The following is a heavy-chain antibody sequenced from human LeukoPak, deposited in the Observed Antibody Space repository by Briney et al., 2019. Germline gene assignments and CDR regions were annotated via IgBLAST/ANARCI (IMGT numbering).Heavy chain of an antibody. V-gene: IGHV3-48*03. J-gene: IGHJ4*02. CDR2: ISSSGSTK. D-gene: IGHD6-13*01. CDR3: VRADRSSWYSRLDY. CDR1: GFTFSSYA. Sequence: GGSLRLSCAASGFTFSSYAMSWVRQAPGKGLEWVSYISSSGSTKYYADSVKGRFTISRDNAKNSLYLQVNSLRAEDTAVYYCVRADRSSWYSRLDYWGQGTLVTVSS.